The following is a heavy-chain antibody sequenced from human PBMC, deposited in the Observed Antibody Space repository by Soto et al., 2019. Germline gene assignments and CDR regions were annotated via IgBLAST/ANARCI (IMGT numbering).Heavy chain of an antibody. V-gene: IGHV1-2*02. CDR2: INPNNGVT. CDR3: AAAATPGAGRHPDF. D-gene: IGHD6-19*01. J-gene: IGHJ4*02. CDR1: GYMFTGFY. Sequence: QVQLVQSGAEVKRPGASVKVSCKASGYMFTGFYLHWVRQAPGQGLEWMGWINPNNGVTTYAKNFQGRVTMTRDSSISTAYMELSSLRSDDTAVYFCAAAATPGAGRHPDFWGQGTVVTVS.